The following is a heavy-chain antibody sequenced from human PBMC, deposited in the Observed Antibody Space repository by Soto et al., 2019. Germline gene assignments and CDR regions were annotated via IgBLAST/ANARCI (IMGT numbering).Heavy chain of an antibody. V-gene: IGHV4-59*01. CDR2: KYYSGRS. D-gene: IGHD1-1*01. CDR3: ARSPLGTAYLHYYHMDV. J-gene: IGHJ6*03. Sequence: PSETLYLTCAVYGGSMSSDSWTLIRQHPGKGLEWIGFKYYSGRSTYNPSLKNRATISLDTSENQFSLELTSVTAADTAVYYCARSPLGTAYLHYYHMDVWGEGTTVIVSS. CDR1: GGSMSSDS.